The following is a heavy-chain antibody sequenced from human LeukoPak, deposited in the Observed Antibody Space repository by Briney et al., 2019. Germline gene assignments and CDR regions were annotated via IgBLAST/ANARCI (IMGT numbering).Heavy chain of an antibody. Sequence: GGSLRLSCAASGFTFSSYAMSWVRQAPGKGLEWVSAISGSGGSTYYADSVKGRFTISRDNSKNTLYLQMNSLRAEDTAVYYCASPGRVVVAASDAFDIWGQGTMVTVSS. D-gene: IGHD2-15*01. CDR2: ISGSGGST. CDR3: ASPGRVVVAASDAFDI. J-gene: IGHJ3*02. CDR1: GFTFSSYA. V-gene: IGHV3-23*01.